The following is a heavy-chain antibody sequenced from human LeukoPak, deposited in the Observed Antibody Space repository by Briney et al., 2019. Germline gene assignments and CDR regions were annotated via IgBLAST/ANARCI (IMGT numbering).Heavy chain of an antibody. D-gene: IGHD3-3*01. CDR3: ARATQRITIFGVVIENDAFDI. J-gene: IGHJ3*02. Sequence: SETLPLTCTVSGGSISSYYWSWIRQPAGKGLEWIGRIYTSGSTNYNPSLKSRVTMSVDTSKNQFSLKLSSVTAADTAVYYCARATQRITIFGVVIENDAFDIWGQGTMVTVSS. V-gene: IGHV4-4*07. CDR1: GGSISSYY. CDR2: IYTSGST.